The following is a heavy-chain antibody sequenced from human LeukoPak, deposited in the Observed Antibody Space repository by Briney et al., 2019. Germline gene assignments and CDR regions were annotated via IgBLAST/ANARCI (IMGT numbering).Heavy chain of an antibody. D-gene: IGHD3-9*01. CDR1: GDSISSGDYY. J-gene: IGHJ5*02. CDR2: ISSSGST. CDR3: ARQITIPFGGFDP. Sequence: SSETLSLTCTVSGDSISSGDYYWSWIRQPAGKGLEWIGRISSSGSTNYNPSLKSRVTISVDTSKNQFSLKLSSVTAADTAVYYCARQITIPFGGFDPWGQGTLVTVSS. V-gene: IGHV4-61*02.